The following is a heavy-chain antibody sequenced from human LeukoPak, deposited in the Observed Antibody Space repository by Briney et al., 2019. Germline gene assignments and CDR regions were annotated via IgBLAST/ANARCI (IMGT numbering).Heavy chain of an antibody. V-gene: IGHV6-1*01. CDR1: GDSVSSNSAT. J-gene: IGHJ6*04. CDR2: TYYRSKWHN. Sequence: SQTLSLTCAISGDSVSSNSATWNWIRQSPSRGLEWLGRTYYRSKWHNEYAVSVRSRITINADTSKNQFSLQLNSVTPEDTAVYFCARGLAGNVDAWGKGTTVTVSS. D-gene: IGHD4-23*01. CDR3: ARGLAGNVDA.